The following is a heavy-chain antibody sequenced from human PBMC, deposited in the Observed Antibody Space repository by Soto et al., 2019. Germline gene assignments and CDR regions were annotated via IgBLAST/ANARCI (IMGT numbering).Heavy chain of an antibody. D-gene: IGHD5-18*01. J-gene: IGHJ6*02. V-gene: IGHV1-69*13. Sequence: SVKVSCKASGGTFSSYAISWVRQAPGQGLEWMGGIIPIFGTANYAQKFQGRVTITADESTSTAYMELSSLRSEDTAVYYCARASTTSGIQLWLSGQNNYYGTDVWGQGTTVTVSS. CDR2: IIPIFGTA. CDR3: ARASTTSGIQLWLSGQNNYYGTDV. CDR1: GGTFSSYA.